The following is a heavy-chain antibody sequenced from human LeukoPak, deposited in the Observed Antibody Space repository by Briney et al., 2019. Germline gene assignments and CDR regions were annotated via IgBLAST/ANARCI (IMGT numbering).Heavy chain of an antibody. CDR1: GFTFSHYT. J-gene: IGHJ3*02. Sequence: PGGSLRLSCAASGFTFSHYTMNWVRQAPGKGLEWVSSIISSSIYIYYADSVKGRFTISRDNAKNSLYLQMNSLRAEDTAVYYCARDLRTPRTFDIWGQGTMVTVSS. D-gene: IGHD4-17*01. V-gene: IGHV3-21*01. CDR3: ARDLRTPRTFDI. CDR2: IISSSIYI.